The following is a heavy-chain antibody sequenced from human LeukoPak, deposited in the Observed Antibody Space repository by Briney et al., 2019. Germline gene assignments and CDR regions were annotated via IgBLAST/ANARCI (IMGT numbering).Heavy chain of an antibody. CDR3: ARCTASCYANAFDA. D-gene: IGHD2-2*01. J-gene: IGHJ3*01. Sequence: GGSLRLSCATSGFTFNNNATSWVRQAPGKGLEWGSAINGGGDATEYADSVKGRFTISRDNSKNTLYLQMNSLRPDDTDVYYCARCTASCYANAFDAWGDGTVLTVSS. CDR2: INGGGDAT. CDR1: GFTFNNNA. V-gene: IGHV3-23*01.